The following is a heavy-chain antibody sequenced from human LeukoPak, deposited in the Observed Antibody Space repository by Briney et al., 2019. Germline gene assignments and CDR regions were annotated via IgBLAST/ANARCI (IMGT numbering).Heavy chain of an antibody. V-gene: IGHV4-34*01. Sequence: PSETLSLTCAVYGGSFSGYYWSWIRQPPGKGLEWIGEINHSGSTNYNPSLKSRVTISVDTSKNQFSLKLSSVIAADTAVYYCASFTRRDGYNLDYWGQGTLVTVSS. J-gene: IGHJ4*02. CDR1: GGSFSGYY. D-gene: IGHD5-24*01. CDR2: INHSGST. CDR3: ASFTRRDGYNLDY.